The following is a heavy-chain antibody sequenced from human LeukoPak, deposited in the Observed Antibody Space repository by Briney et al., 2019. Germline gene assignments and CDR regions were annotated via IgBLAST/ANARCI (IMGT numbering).Heavy chain of an antibody. D-gene: IGHD1-26*01. Sequence: PSATLSVTCTVSGGSISSSSYYWGWIRQPPGKGLEWIGSIYYSGSTNYNPSLKSRVTMSLDPSKNQFSLKLNSVTAADTAVYYCARTQSQSGSYRYYFGYWGQGTLVTVSS. CDR3: ARTQSQSGSYRYYFGY. CDR2: IYYSGST. J-gene: IGHJ4*02. CDR1: GGSISSSSYY. V-gene: IGHV4-39*07.